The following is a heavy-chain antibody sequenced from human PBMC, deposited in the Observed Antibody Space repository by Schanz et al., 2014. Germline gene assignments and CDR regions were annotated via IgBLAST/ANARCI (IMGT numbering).Heavy chain of an antibody. Sequence: QVVLMESGGGVVRPGRSVRLSCAASGFIFNDYYMSWIRQAPGKGLEWVSYISSSSIYTNYADSVKGRFTISRDNAKNSLYLQMNSLRAEDTAVYYCAREGEWGYDPPRHWGQGTLVTVSS. J-gene: IGHJ4*02. D-gene: IGHD5-12*01. CDR2: ISSSSIYT. CDR1: GFIFNDYY. V-gene: IGHV3-11*06. CDR3: AREGEWGYDPPRH.